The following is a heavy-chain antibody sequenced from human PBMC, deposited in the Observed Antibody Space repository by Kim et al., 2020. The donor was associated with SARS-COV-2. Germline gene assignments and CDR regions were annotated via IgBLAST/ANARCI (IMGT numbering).Heavy chain of an antibody. V-gene: IGHV3-30*04. CDR1: GFTFSSYA. CDR2: ISYDGRNK. D-gene: IGHD3-22*01. J-gene: IGHJ4*02. Sequence: GGSLRLSCAASGFTFSSYAMHWVRQAPGKGLEWVAVISYDGRNKYYADSVKGRFTISRDNSKNTLYLQMNSLRAEDTAVYYCARDNFEVRYYDSSGYSLDYWGQGTLGTLSS. CDR3: ARDNFEVRYYDSSGYSLDY.